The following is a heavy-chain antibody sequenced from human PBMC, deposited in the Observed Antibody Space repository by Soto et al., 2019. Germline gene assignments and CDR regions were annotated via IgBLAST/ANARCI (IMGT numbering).Heavy chain of an antibody. CDR1: GFTFNKYA. CDR2: ISGSSSTT. V-gene: IGHV3-23*04. J-gene: IGHJ4*01. D-gene: IGHD4-17*01. CDR3: APTRYDYGDDAVGY. Sequence: VQLVESGGGVVQPGRSTRLSCVASGFTFNKYAMTWVRQAPGKGLEWVSSISGSSSTTYYADSVKGRFTISRDNSKNTVYLHMNTLSTEDTAVYYCAPTRYDYGDDAVGYWGQGTLVTVSS.